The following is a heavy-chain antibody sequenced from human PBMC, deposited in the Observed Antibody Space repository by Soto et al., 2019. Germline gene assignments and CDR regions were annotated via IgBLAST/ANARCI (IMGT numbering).Heavy chain of an antibody. Sequence: GGSLRLSCAASGFTFSSYAMSWVRQAPGKGLEWVSGIGGSGDSTYYADSVKGRFTISRDNPKKTLHLQMNSLRAEDTAVYYCANFRRIGARPPSIAVAGPPDYWGRGTLVTVSS. CDR3: ANFRRIGARPPSIAVAGPPDY. CDR1: GFTFSSYA. V-gene: IGHV3-23*01. J-gene: IGHJ4*02. CDR2: IGGSGDST. D-gene: IGHD6-19*01.